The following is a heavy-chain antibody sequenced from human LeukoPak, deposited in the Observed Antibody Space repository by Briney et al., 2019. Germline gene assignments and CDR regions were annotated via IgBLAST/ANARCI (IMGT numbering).Heavy chain of an antibody. J-gene: IGHJ4*02. V-gene: IGHV4-59*12. Sequence: KASETLSLTCTVSGGSISSYYWSWIRQPPGKGLEWIGSIYYSGSTYYNPSLKSRVTISVDTSKNQFSLKLSSVTAADTAVYYCARATWPLTAVFDYWGQGILVTVSS. CDR2: IYYSGST. CDR3: ARATWPLTAVFDY. D-gene: IGHD5-24*01. CDR1: GGSISSYY.